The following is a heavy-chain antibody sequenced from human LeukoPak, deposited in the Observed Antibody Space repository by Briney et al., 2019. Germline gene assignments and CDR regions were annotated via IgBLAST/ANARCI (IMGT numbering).Heavy chain of an antibody. Sequence: PGRSLGLSCAASGFTFSSYGMHWVRQAPGKGLEWVAVISYDGSNKYYADSVKGRFTISRDNSKNTLYLQMNSLRAEDTAVYYCAKDKTGGFDYWGQGTLVTVSS. J-gene: IGHJ4*02. CDR1: GFTFSSYG. CDR3: AKDKTGGFDY. D-gene: IGHD2-15*01. CDR2: ISYDGSNK. V-gene: IGHV3-30*18.